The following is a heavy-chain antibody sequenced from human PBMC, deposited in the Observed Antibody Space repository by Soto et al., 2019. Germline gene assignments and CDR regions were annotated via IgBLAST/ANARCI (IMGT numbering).Heavy chain of an antibody. CDR1: GFPFSRYG. Sequence: PGGSLRLSCAASGFPFSRYGIHWVRQAPGKGLEWVAVIWYDGRRKYYADSVEGRLTISRDNSKNAVYLQMNSLRAEDTAVYHCARDYDTSGHYLFDYWGQGTLVTVSS. V-gene: IGHV3-33*01. D-gene: IGHD3-22*01. CDR2: IWYDGRRK. J-gene: IGHJ4*02. CDR3: ARDYDTSGHYLFDY.